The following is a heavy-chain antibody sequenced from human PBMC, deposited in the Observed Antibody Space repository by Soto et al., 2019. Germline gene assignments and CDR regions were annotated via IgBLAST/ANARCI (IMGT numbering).Heavy chain of an antibody. V-gene: IGHV3-23*01. CDR1: GFTFSSYA. J-gene: IGHJ6*02. CDR2: ISGSGGST. D-gene: IGHD4-17*01. Sequence: QPGGSLRLSCAASGFTFSSYAMSWVRQAPGKGLEWVSAISGSGGSTYYADSVKGRFTISRDNSKNTLYLQMNSLRAEDTAVYYCAKVIPDYGDYYYYGMDVWGQGTTVTVSS. CDR3: AKVIPDYGDYYYYGMDV.